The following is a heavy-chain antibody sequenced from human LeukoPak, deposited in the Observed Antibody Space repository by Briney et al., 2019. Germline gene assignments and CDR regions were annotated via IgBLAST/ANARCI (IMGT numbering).Heavy chain of an antibody. Sequence: PSETLSLTCAVSGYSISSGYYWGWIRQPPGKGLEWIGSIYHSGSTYSNPSLKSRVTISVDTSKNQFSLKLSSVTAADTAVYYCARRRRTSGFDYWGQGTLVTVSS. J-gene: IGHJ4*02. CDR1: GYSISSGYY. CDR2: IYHSGST. V-gene: IGHV4-38-2*01. D-gene: IGHD2-8*01. CDR3: ARRRRTSGFDY.